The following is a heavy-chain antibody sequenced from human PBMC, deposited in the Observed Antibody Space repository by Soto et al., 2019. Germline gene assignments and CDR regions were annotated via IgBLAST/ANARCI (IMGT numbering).Heavy chain of an antibody. CDR3: AKGFFVGATTSPFAS. CDR1: GFTFDNYG. Sequence: VRLVQSGGGVVQPGRALTLACVASGFTFDNYGMHWVRQAPGQGLDWVAVISYDGKNQYYEDSVKGRFTISRDNSRNTLYLQMNNLRPEDTGVYYCAKGFFVGATTSPFASWGQGTLVAVST. D-gene: IGHD1-26*01. V-gene: IGHV3-30*18. CDR2: ISYDGKNQ. J-gene: IGHJ5*02.